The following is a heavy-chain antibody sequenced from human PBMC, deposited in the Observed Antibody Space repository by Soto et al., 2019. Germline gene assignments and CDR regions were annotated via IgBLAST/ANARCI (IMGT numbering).Heavy chain of an antibody. V-gene: IGHV5-51*01. Sequence: GETLKISCKASGYSFSSYWIGWVRQMPGKGLGRMGSIYPGDSDTKYSPSLQGQVTISADTSISTAYLQWTSLKASDTAMYYCARSRRGAYSSGWYSLSGYYNYGIDVWGQGTKVTVSS. CDR2: IYPGDSDT. J-gene: IGHJ6*02. CDR1: GYSFSSYW. D-gene: IGHD6-19*01. CDR3: ARSRRGAYSSGWYSLSGYYNYGIDV.